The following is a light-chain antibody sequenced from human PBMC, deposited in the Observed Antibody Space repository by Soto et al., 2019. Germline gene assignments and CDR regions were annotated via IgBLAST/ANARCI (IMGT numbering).Light chain of an antibody. J-gene: IGLJ1*01. CDR1: NVGTYGV. CDR2: DGT. CDR3: SLDSGRNTYV. Sequence: QSVLTQPASVSGSPGQSITISCSNVGTYGVVSWYQQHPGKVPKLMIYDGTQRPSAVSDRFSGSKSANTASLTISGLQAEDEADYYCSLDSGRNTYVFVTGTKVPV. V-gene: IGLV2-23*01.